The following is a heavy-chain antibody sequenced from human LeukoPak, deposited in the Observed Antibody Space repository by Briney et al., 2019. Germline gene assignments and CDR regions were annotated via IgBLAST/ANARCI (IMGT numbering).Heavy chain of an antibody. Sequence: ASVKVSCKASGYTFTSYGISWVRQAPGQGLEWMGWISAYNGNTNYAQKLQGRVTMTTDTSTSTAYMELRSLRSDDTAMYYCARVEYYYDSSGYYYYYGMDVWGQGTTVTVSS. J-gene: IGHJ6*02. V-gene: IGHV1-18*01. CDR2: ISAYNGNT. CDR1: GYTFTSYG. D-gene: IGHD3-22*01. CDR3: ARVEYYYDSSGYYYYYGMDV.